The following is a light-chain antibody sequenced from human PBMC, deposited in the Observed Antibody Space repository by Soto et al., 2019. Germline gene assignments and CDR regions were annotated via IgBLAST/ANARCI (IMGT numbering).Light chain of an antibody. CDR2: GAS. V-gene: IGKV3-20*01. J-gene: IGKJ3*01. CDR3: QQYRSSPPEFT. Sequence: EIVLTQSPGTLSLSAGERDTLSCRASQTISSNYLAWYQQKPGQAPRLLIFGASYRATGIPDRFSGSGSGTDFTLTISRLEPEDFAVYYCQQYRSSPPEFTFGPGTKVDIK. CDR1: QTISSNY.